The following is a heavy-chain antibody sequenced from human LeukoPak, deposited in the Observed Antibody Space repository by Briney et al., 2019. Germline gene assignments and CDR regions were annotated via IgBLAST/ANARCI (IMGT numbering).Heavy chain of an antibody. CDR2: IYPRDGST. Sequence: ASVKVSCKASGYTFTSNYIHWVRQAPGQGLEWMGMIYPRDGSTSYAQKFQGRVTVTRDTSTSTVHMELSGLRSEDTAVYYCARDHSPVYDFWCGYSNYYYGMDVWGQGTTVTVSS. V-gene: IGHV1-46*01. CDR3: ARDHSPVYDFWCGYSNYYYGMDV. J-gene: IGHJ6*02. D-gene: IGHD3-3*01. CDR1: GYTFTSNY.